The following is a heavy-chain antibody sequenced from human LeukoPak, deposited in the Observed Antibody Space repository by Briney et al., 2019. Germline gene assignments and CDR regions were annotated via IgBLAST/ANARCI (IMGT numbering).Heavy chain of an antibody. CDR3: ARGYSSGRDYYFDY. Sequence: GASVKVSCKASGYTFTTYSVNWVRQAPGQGLEWMGWISGYSGNTHYAQKLQGRVTMTTDTSTSTAYMELRSLRSDDTAIYYCARGYSSGRDYYFDYWGERTLVTVSS. CDR1: GYTFTTYS. V-gene: IGHV1-18*01. D-gene: IGHD6-19*01. CDR2: ISGYSGNT. J-gene: IGHJ4*02.